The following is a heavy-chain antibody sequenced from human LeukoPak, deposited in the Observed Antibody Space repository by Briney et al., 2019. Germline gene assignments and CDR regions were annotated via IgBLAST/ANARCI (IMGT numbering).Heavy chain of an antibody. J-gene: IGHJ5*02. CDR3: ARGVDYDGVGWENWFDP. Sequence: GGSLRLSCAASGFTFSSYSMNWVRQAPGKGLEWVSSISSSSSYIYYADSVKGRFTISRDNAKNSLYLQMNSLRAEDTAVYYCARGVDYDGVGWENWFDPWGQGTLVTVSS. D-gene: IGHD4-17*01. CDR2: ISSSSSYI. CDR1: GFTFSSYS. V-gene: IGHV3-21*01.